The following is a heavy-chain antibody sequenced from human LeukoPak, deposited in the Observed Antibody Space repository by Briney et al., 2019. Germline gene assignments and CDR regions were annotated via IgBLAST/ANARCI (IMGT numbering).Heavy chain of an antibody. CDR1: GYSFTSYW. D-gene: IGHD3-10*01. V-gene: IGHV5-51*01. Sequence: GESLKISCKGSGYSFTSYWIGWVRQMPGKGLEWMGIIYPGDSDTTYSPSFQGQVTISADKSISTAYLQWSSLKASDTAMYYCARIRFGEFNALDLWGQGTMVTVSS. J-gene: IGHJ3*01. CDR3: ARIRFGEFNALDL. CDR2: IYPGDSDT.